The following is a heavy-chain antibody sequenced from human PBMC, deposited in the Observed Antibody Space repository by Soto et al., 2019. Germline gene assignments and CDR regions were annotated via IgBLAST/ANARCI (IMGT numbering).Heavy chain of an antibody. J-gene: IGHJ6*02. Sequence: PGGSMRVSWADSGVTCSSDGMHWVRQARGQGREWVSYISSSGRTIYQSESVNGRFTISRDNAKNSLYLKMNSLRAEDTAVYYCARGPIPLTGTTVMRGYYYYGMDVWGQGTTVTVPS. CDR1: GVTCSSDG. D-gene: IGHD1-7*01. CDR2: ISSSGRTI. CDR3: ARGPIPLTGTTVMRGYYYYGMDV. V-gene: IGHV3-48*03.